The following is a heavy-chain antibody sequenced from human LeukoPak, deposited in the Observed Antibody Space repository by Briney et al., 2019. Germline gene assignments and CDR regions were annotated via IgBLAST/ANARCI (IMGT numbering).Heavy chain of an antibody. J-gene: IGHJ4*02. CDR2: ISYDGSNK. Sequence: GGSLRLSCAASGFTFSSYGMHWVRQAPGKGLEWVAVISYDGSNKYYADSVKGRFTISRDNSKNTLYLQMSSLRAEDTAVYYCAKERSRYSGYQPSVFDYWGQGTLVTVSS. CDR1: GFTFSSYG. V-gene: IGHV3-30*18. CDR3: AKERSRYSGYQPSVFDY. D-gene: IGHD5-12*01.